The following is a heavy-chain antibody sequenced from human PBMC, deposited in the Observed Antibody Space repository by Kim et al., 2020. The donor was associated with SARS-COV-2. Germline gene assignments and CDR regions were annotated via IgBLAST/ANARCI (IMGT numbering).Heavy chain of an antibody. D-gene: IGHD4-17*01. Sequence: GRKKSHADSVKGRFTISRDNSKNTLYLQMNSLRAEDTAVYYCARGDYHDYWGQGTLVTVSS. V-gene: IGHV3-33*01. CDR3: ARGDYHDY. CDR2: GRKK. J-gene: IGHJ4*02.